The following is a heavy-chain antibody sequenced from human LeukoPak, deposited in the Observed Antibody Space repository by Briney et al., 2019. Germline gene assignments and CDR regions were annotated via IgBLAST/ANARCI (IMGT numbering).Heavy chain of an antibody. CDR1: GGTFSSYA. CDR2: IIPIFGTA. Sequence: SVKVSCKASGGTFSSYAISWVRQAPGQGLEWMGGIIPIFGTADYAQKFQGRVTITTDESTSTAYMELSSLRSEDTAVYYCARDGDYYDSSGYYSVQHWGQGTLVTVSS. D-gene: IGHD3-22*01. J-gene: IGHJ1*01. CDR3: ARDGDYYDSSGYYSVQH. V-gene: IGHV1-69*05.